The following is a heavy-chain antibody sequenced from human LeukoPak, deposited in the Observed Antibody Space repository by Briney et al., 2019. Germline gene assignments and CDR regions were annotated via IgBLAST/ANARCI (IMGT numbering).Heavy chain of an antibody. CDR3: AIPRSSSWYPPFYYFDY. D-gene: IGHD6-13*01. J-gene: IGHJ4*02. V-gene: IGHV1-18*01. Sequence: GASVKVSCKASGYTFTSYGISWVRQAPGQGLEWMGWISAYNGNTNYAQKLQGRVTMTTDTSTSTAYMELRSLGSDDTAVYYCAIPRSSSWYPPFYYFDYWGQGTLVTVSS. CDR2: ISAYNGNT. CDR1: GYTFTSYG.